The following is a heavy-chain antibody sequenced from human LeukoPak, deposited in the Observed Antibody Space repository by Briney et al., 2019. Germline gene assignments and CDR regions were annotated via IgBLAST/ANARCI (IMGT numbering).Heavy chain of an antibody. J-gene: IGHJ6*02. CDR3: ARDMVRIYGLDV. V-gene: IGHV3-7*01. Sequence: GGSLRLSCAAAGFNFSTYWMTWVRQAPGKGLEWVANIKQDGTEKYYVDSVKGRFTVSRDNAKNSLYLQMNSLTAEDTAVYYCARDMVRIYGLDVWGQGTTVTVSS. CDR1: GFNFSTYW. D-gene: IGHD3-10*01. CDR2: IKQDGTEK.